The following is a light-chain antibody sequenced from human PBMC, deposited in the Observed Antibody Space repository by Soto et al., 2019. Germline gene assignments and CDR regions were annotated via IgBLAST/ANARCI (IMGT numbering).Light chain of an antibody. Sequence: EIVWPQAPGTLSLSPGERATLSCRSSQSVSSSYLAWYQQKPGQAPRLLIYGASSRATGIPDRFSGSGSGADFTLTISRVEPEDFAVYYCQHYGTSPEVTFGQGTRLEIK. CDR3: QHYGTSPEVT. J-gene: IGKJ5*01. CDR2: GAS. CDR1: QSVSSSY. V-gene: IGKV3-20*01.